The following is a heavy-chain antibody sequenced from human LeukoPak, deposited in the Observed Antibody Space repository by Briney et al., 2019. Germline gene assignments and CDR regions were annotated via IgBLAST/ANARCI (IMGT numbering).Heavy chain of an antibody. Sequence: SETLSLTCTVSGDSISSSGTYYWGWIRQPPGKGLEWIGSIYYGGSTYYNPSLKSRVTISEDTSKNQFSLKLSSVTAADTAVYFCASDYRGLSYWGQGTLVTVSS. CDR3: ASDYRGLSY. J-gene: IGHJ4*02. V-gene: IGHV4-39*01. CDR1: GDSISSSGTYY. CDR2: IYYGGST. D-gene: IGHD3-10*01.